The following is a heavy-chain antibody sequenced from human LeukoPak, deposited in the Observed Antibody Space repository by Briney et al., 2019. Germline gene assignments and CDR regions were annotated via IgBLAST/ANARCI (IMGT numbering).Heavy chain of an antibody. V-gene: IGHV1-46*01. D-gene: IGHD4-23*01. CDR1: GFTFTNYH. Sequence: ASVKVSCKASGFTFTNYHMHWVRQAPGPGLEWVGLIRGTGDSPDYAQKFQGRVTVTCDTSTNTLYLELRSLKLEDTAVYYCARAPGGTLDFWGQGTLVSVSS. J-gene: IGHJ4*02. CDR2: IRGTGDSP. CDR3: ARAPGGTLDF.